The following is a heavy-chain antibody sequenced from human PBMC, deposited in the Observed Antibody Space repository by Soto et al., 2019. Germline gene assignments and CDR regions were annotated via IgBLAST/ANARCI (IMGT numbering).Heavy chain of an antibody. Sequence: GGSLRLSCAASGFTFSSYAMSWVRQAPGKGLEWVSAISGSGGSTYYADSVKGRFTISRDNSKNTLYLQMNSLRAEDTAVYYCAKKVQEPYYYDSSGNPGGFDYWGQGTLVTVSS. CDR1: GFTFSSYA. CDR2: ISGSGGST. V-gene: IGHV3-23*01. CDR3: AKKVQEPYYYDSSGNPGGFDY. D-gene: IGHD3-22*01. J-gene: IGHJ4*02.